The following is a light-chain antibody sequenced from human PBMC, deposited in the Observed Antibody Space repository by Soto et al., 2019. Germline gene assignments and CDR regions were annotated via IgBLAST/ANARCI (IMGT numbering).Light chain of an antibody. J-gene: IGKJ1*01. Sequence: EIVLTQSPRTLSLSPGDRATLSCRASQSLSGTSLVWYQQKGGQAPRLLIFGASRRATGIPDRFSGGGSETEFTLTISRLEPEDFAIYYCQNYRDSSWTFGQGTKVDIK. CDR1: QSLSGTS. CDR3: QNYRDSSWT. V-gene: IGKV3-20*01. CDR2: GAS.